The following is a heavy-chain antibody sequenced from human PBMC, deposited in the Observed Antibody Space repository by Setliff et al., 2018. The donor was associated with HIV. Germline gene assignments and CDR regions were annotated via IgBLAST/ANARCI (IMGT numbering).Heavy chain of an antibody. CDR1: GYTLADFD. CDR3: TRWIVGSSNILAFDI. Sequence: GASVKVSCKASGYTLADFDIYWMRQASGQGLEWLGWINPKSGNTAYAQSFQGRVTLTTNTAISTVDMELSSLSSEDTAVYYCTRWIVGSSNILAFDIWGQGTLVTVSS. CDR2: INPKSGNT. D-gene: IGHD1-26*01. J-gene: IGHJ3*02. V-gene: IGHV1-8*01.